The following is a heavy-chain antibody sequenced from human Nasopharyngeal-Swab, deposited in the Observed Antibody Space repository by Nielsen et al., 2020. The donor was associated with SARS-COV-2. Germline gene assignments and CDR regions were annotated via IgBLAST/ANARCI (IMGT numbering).Heavy chain of an antibody. J-gene: IGHJ4*02. V-gene: IGHV3-30*03. CDR2: ISYDGSNK. Sequence: VRKAPGKGLEWVAVISYDGSNKYYADSVKGRFTISRDNSKNTLYLQMNSLRAEDTAVYYCARPLAAAGTGCDYWGQGTLVTVSS. D-gene: IGHD6-13*01. CDR3: ARPLAAAGTGCDY.